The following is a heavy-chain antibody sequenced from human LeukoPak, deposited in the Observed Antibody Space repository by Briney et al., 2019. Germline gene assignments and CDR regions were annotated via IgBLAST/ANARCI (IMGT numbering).Heavy chain of an antibody. CDR3: ARNKVGNWFDP. J-gene: IGHJ5*02. D-gene: IGHD5-12*01. V-gene: IGHV1-8*03. CDR2: MNPNSGNT. CDR1: GYTFTSYD. Sequence: ASVKVSCKASGYTFTSYDINWLRQATGLGLEWMGWMNPNSGNTGYAQKFQGRVTITRNTSISTAYMELSSLRSEDTAVYYCARNKVGNWFDPWGQGTLVTVSS.